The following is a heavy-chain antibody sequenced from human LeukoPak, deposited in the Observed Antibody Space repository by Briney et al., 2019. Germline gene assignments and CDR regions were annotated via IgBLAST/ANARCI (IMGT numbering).Heavy chain of an antibody. D-gene: IGHD5-18*01. V-gene: IGHV1-18*01. J-gene: IGHJ4*02. CDR1: GYTFTSYG. Sequence: ASVKVSCKASGYTFTSYGISWVRQAPGQGLEWMGWVSAYNGNTNYAQKLQGRVTMTTDTSTSTAYMELRSLRSDDTAVYYCARLDTKGYSFDYWGQGTLVTVSS. CDR3: ARLDTKGYSFDY. CDR2: VSAYNGNT.